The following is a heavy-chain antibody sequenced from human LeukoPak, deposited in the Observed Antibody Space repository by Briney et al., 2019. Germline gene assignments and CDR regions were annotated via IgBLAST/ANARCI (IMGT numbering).Heavy chain of an antibody. CDR1: AGSVSGHC. D-gene: IGHD3-10*01. V-gene: IGHV4-59*02. J-gene: IGHJ4*02. CDR3: ARGGAPRSPELDY. Sequence: PSETLSLTCAVSAGSVSGHCWSWIRQSPGKGLEWIGYICNSASANYNPSLESRVVMSIDMSENHFSLNVNSVTTADTAVYYCARGGAPRSPELDYWGQRILVTVSS. CDR2: ICNSASA.